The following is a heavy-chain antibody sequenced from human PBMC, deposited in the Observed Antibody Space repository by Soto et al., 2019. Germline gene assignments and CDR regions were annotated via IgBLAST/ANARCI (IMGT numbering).Heavy chain of an antibody. CDR2: ISGSGGST. CDR1: GFTFSSYA. D-gene: IGHD2-15*01. CDR3: AKEPRRYDIVVVVAATNGGSRTGTNNWFDP. Sequence: GGSLRLSCAASGFTFSSYAMSWVRQAPGKGLEWVSAISGSGGSTYYADSVKGRFTISRDNSKNTLYLQMNSLRAEDTAVYYWAKEPRRYDIVVVVAATNGGSRTGTNNWFDPWGQGTLVTVSS. J-gene: IGHJ5*02. V-gene: IGHV3-23*01.